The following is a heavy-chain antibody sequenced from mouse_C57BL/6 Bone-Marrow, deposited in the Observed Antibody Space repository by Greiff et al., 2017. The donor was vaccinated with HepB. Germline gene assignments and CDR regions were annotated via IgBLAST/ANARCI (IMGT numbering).Heavy chain of an antibody. D-gene: IGHD1-1*01. J-gene: IGHJ2*01. CDR3: ARKGYYGSSPYYFDY. CDR2: IYPGDGDT. CDR1: GYAFSSYW. V-gene: IGHV1-80*01. Sequence: VQLQEPGAELVKPGASVKISCKASGYAFSSYWMNWVKQRPGKGLEWIGQIYPGDGDTNYNGKFKGKATLTADKSSSTAYMQLSSLTSEDSAVYFCARKGYYGSSPYYFDYWGQGTTLTVSS.